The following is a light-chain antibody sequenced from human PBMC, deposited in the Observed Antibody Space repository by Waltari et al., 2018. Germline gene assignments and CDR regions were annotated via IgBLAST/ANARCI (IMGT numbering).Light chain of an antibody. Sequence: DVVMTQSPLPLPVTLGQPASIPCRSSQSLVHSDGKTYLNWFQQRPGQSPRRLIYKVFNRDSGVPDRFGGSGSGTDFTLTISRVEADDVAVYYCMQATHWPLTFGQGTKVEIK. CDR3: MQATHWPLT. CDR2: KVF. V-gene: IGKV2-30*02. CDR1: QSLVHSDGKTY. J-gene: IGKJ1*01.